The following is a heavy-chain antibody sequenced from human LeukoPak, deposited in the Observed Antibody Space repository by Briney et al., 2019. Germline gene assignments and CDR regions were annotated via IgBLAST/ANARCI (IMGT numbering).Heavy chain of an antibody. D-gene: IGHD3-10*01. CDR3: AMAGGSGTYYVDY. CDR2: IYYSGST. J-gene: IGHJ4*02. Sequence: SESLSLTCTVSGGSISSYYWSWIRQPPGKGLEWIGHIYYSGSTNYNPSLKSRVTISLDTSKNQFSLKLSSVTAADTAVYYCAMAGGSGTYYVDYWGQGTLVTVSS. CDR1: GGSISSYY. V-gene: IGHV4-59*01.